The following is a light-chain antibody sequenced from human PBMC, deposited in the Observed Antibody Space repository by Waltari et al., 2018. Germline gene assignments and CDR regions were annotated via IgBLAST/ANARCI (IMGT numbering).Light chain of an antibody. CDR3: SSYTSSSSRV. V-gene: IGLV2-14*01. Sequence: QSALTQPASVSGSPGQSITISCTGTSSDVGGYNYVSWYQQHPGKAPKLMIYDVSKRPSGVSNRFSGSKSGNTFSLTISRLQAEDEADYYCSSYTSSSSRVFGGGTKLTVL. CDR1: SSDVGGYNY. J-gene: IGLJ2*01. CDR2: DVS.